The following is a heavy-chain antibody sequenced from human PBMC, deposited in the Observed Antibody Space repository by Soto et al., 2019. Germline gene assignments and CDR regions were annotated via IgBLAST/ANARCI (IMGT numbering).Heavy chain of an antibody. V-gene: IGHV1-8*01. CDR2: MDPNSGNT. D-gene: IGHD6-13*01. CDR3: ACSSSLHYYYYGMDV. Sequence: ASVKVSCKASGYTFTSYDINWVRQATGQGLEWMGWMDPNSGNTGYAQKFQGRVTMTRNTSISTAYMELSSLRSEDTAVYYCACSSSLHYYYYGMDVWGQGTTVTVSS. J-gene: IGHJ6*02. CDR1: GYTFTSYD.